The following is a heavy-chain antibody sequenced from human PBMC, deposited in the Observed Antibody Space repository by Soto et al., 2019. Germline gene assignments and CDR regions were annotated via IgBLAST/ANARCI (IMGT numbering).Heavy chain of an antibody. D-gene: IGHD3-10*01. V-gene: IGHV4-59*08. CDR1: GGTISSYY. CDR2: IYYSGST. J-gene: IGHJ4*02. Sequence: SLTQSLTYTVSGGTISSYYWIWIRQHPGKGLGWIGYIYYSGSTNYNPSLKSRVTISVDTSKNQFSLKLNSMTAADTAVYYCARHNYGSGSTYFDYWGQGTLVTVSS. CDR3: ARHNYGSGSTYFDY.